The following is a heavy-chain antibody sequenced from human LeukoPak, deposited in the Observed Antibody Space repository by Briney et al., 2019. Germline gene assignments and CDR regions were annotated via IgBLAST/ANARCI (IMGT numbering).Heavy chain of an antibody. CDR1: GFTFSSYS. V-gene: IGHV3-21*01. Sequence: GGSLRLSCAASGFTFSSYSMNWVRQAPGKGLEWVSSISSSSSYIYYADSVKGRFTISRDNSKNTLYLQMNSLRAEDTAVYYCAKDGGLELPRDYFDYWGQGTLVTVSS. D-gene: IGHD1-7*01. CDR3: AKDGGLELPRDYFDY. J-gene: IGHJ4*02. CDR2: ISSSSSYI.